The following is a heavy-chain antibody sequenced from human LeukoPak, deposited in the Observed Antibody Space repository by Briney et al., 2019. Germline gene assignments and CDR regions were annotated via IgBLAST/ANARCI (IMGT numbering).Heavy chain of an antibody. D-gene: IGHD3-22*01. J-gene: IGHJ3*02. CDR2: INHSGST. CDR3: ARDVYDSSGGAFDI. V-gene: IGHV4-34*01. Sequence: TSETLSLTCAVYGGSFSAYYWNWIRQPPGKGLEWIGEINHSGSTNYNPSLESRVTISVDTSKNQFSLKLSSVTAADTAVYYCARDVYDSSGGAFDIWGQGTMVTVSS. CDR1: GGSFSAYY.